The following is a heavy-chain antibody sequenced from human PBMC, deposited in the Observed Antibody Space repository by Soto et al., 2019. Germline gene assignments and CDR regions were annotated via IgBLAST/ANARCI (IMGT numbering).Heavy chain of an antibody. J-gene: IGHJ6*02. V-gene: IGHV2-26*01. CDR2: IFSNDEK. CDR1: GFSLSNARMG. Sequence: SGPTLVNPTETLTLTCTVSGFSLSNARMGVSWIRQPPGKALEWLAHIFSNDEKSYSTSLKSRLTISKDTSKSQVVLTMTNMEPVDTPTYYCARNSPSTGPNPSKYYYYGMDGWGQGNTVTFSS. CDR3: ARNSPSTGPNPSKYYYYGMDG. D-gene: IGHD2-15*01.